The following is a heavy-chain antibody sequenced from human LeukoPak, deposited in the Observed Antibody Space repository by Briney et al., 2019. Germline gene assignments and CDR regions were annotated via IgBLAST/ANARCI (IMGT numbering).Heavy chain of an antibody. CDR1: GYTFTGYY. CDR3: VREAEVAGTVFFQY. Sequence: GASVKVSCKASGYTFTGYYMHWVRQAPGQGLEWMGRINPNSGGTNYAQKFQGRVTMTRDTSISTAYMELRSLRSDDTAVYYCVREAEVAGTVFFQYWGQGTLVTVSS. J-gene: IGHJ1*01. D-gene: IGHD6-19*01. V-gene: IGHV1-2*06. CDR2: INPNSGGT.